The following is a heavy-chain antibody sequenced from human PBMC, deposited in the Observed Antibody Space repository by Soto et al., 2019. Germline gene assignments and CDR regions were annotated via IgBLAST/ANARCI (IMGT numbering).Heavy chain of an antibody. CDR3: ARASIAASLYNWFDP. Sequence: GESLKISCKGSXYSFTSYWIGWVRQMPGKGLEWMGIIYPGDSDTRYSPSLQGQVTISADKSISTAYLQWSSLKASDTAMYYCARASIAASLYNWFDPWGQGTLVTVSS. V-gene: IGHV5-51*01. J-gene: IGHJ5*02. CDR2: IYPGDSDT. CDR1: XYSFTSYW. D-gene: IGHD6-6*01.